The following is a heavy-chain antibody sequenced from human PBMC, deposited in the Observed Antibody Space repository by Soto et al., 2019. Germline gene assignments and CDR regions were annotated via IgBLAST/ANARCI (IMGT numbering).Heavy chain of an antibody. CDR3: ARDLSRGITMIALEIHY. J-gene: IGHJ4*02. D-gene: IGHD3-22*01. CDR1: GLTFNTYA. CDR2: ISYDGSNK. V-gene: IGHV3-30-3*01. Sequence: GGSLRLSCATSGLTFNTYAMHWVRQAPGKGLELVAIISYDGSNKYYADSVKGRFTISRDNPKNTVYLEMSSLRPEDTAVYYCARDLSRGITMIALEIHYWGQGTLVTVSS.